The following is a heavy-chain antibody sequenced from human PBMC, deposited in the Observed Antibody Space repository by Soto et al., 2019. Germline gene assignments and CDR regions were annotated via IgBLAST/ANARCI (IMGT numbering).Heavy chain of an antibody. Sequence: EVQLVESGGGLVQPGESLRLSCAASGFTFSSYWMHWVRQAPGKGLVWVSSINSDGSRTNYADSVKGRFTVSRDNAKNTQYLQMNSLRAEDTAVYYCARVLKGSLNWFDPWGQGTLVTVSS. CDR2: INSDGSRT. CDR3: ARVLKGSLNWFDP. CDR1: GFTFSSYW. V-gene: IGHV3-74*01. J-gene: IGHJ5*02. D-gene: IGHD6-13*01.